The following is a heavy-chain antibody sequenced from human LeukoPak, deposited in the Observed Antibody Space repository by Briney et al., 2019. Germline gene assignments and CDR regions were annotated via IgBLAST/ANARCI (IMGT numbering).Heavy chain of an antibody. CDR2: ISGSSGST. V-gene: IGHV3-23*01. Sequence: GGSLRLSCAASGFTFSTYAMSWVRQAPGRGLEWVSNISGSSGSTYYADSVKGRFTISRDNPKNTVYLQLNSLRAEDTAVYYCAKDAPFYPDTSDSYLLSWGQGILVTVSS. CDR3: AKDAPFYPDTSDSYLLS. D-gene: IGHD3-22*01. J-gene: IGHJ1*01. CDR1: GFTFSTYA.